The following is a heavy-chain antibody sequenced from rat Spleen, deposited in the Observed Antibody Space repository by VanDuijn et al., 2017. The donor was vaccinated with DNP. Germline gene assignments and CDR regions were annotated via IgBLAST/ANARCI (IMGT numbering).Heavy chain of an antibody. CDR2: IPDSGATT. CDR1: GFTFNNYW. CDR3: AKDPRDNMDA. J-gene: IGHJ4*01. Sequence: EVQLVESGGDLVQPGRSLKLSCVASGFTFNNYWMTWIRQVPGKGLEWVASIPDSGATTYYPDSVRGRFTISKDNAENTVYLQMNSLRSEDTATYYCAKDPRDNMDAWGQGTSVTVSS. D-gene: IGHD1-4*01. V-gene: IGHV5-31*01.